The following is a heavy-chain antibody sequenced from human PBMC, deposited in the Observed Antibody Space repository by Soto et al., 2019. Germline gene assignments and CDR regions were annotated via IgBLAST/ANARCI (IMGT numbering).Heavy chain of an antibody. V-gene: IGHV1-69*13. CDR3: ASRRWGSGYYRAALDYYGMDV. D-gene: IGHD3-3*01. Sequence: SVKVSCKASGGTFSSYAISWVRQAPGQGLEWMGGIIPIFGTANYAQKFQGRVTITADESTSTAYMELSSLRSEDTAVYYCASRRWGSGYYRAALDYYGMDVWGQGTTVTVSS. J-gene: IGHJ6*02. CDR1: GGTFSSYA. CDR2: IIPIFGTA.